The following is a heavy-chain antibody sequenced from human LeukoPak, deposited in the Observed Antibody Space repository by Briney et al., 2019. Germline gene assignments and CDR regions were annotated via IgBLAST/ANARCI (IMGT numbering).Heavy chain of an antibody. CDR2: LSSGGNT. D-gene: IGHD5-18*01. CDR3: ARSLGHYQSGGYIFVDH. V-gene: IGHV4-39*07. CDR1: GGSLISRSYY. J-gene: IGHJ4*02. Sequence: SETLSLTCTVSGGSLISRSYYWGWIRQPRGKGLEWIASLSSGGNTYSNPSLESRVSISLDTSKNQFYLTLTSGTAADTAVYYCARSLGHYQSGGYIFVDHWGQGALVTVSS.